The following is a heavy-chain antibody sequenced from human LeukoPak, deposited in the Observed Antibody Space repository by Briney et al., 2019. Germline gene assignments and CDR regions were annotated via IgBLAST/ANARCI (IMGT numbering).Heavy chain of an antibody. J-gene: IGHJ4*02. Sequence: GGSLRLSCAVSGFTFSSYSMSWVRQAPGKGLEWVSAISGSGGSTYYPDSVKGRFTISRDNSKNTLYLHMNSVGAEDTAVYYCAKLARYGDSDYWGQGTLVTVSS. CDR2: ISGSGGST. V-gene: IGHV3-23*01. D-gene: IGHD4-17*01. CDR1: GFTFSSYS. CDR3: AKLARYGDSDY.